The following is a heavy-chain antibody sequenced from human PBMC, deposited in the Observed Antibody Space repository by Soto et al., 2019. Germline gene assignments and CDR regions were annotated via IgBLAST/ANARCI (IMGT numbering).Heavy chain of an antibody. J-gene: IGHJ4*02. CDR3: ARGFNYGYFDY. V-gene: IGHV3-53*01. D-gene: IGHD5-18*01. CDR2: IYSGGTT. CDR1: GFTVNSNY. Sequence: GVLRLSCAASGFTVNSNYMTWVRQAPGKGLEWVSVIYSGGTTDYADSVKGRFTISRDTSKNTLSLQMNSLRAEDTAVYYCARGFNYGYFDYWGQGTLVTVSS.